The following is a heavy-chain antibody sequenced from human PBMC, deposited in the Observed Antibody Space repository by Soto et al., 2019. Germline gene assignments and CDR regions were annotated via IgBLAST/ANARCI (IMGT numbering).Heavy chain of an antibody. D-gene: IGHD3-22*01. CDR1: GYTFTSYY. V-gene: IGHV1-46*01. Sequence: ASVKVSCKASGYTFTSYYMHWVRQAPGQGLEWMGIINPSGGSTSYAQKFQGRVTMTRDTPTSTVYMELSSLRSEDTAVYYCAIQPTYYYDSSANEDYWGQGTLVTVSS. J-gene: IGHJ4*02. CDR3: AIQPTYYYDSSANEDY. CDR2: INPSGGST.